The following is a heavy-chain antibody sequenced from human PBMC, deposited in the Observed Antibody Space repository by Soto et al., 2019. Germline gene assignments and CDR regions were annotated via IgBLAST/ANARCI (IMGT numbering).Heavy chain of an antibody. V-gene: IGHV4-59*01. J-gene: IGHJ4*02. Sequence: SETLSLTCTVSGGSISSYYWSWIRQPPGKGLEWIGYIYYSGSTNYNPSLKSRVTISVDTSKNQFSLKLSSVTAADTAVYYCARVLGDGYNYGIWYFDYWGQGTLVTVSS. CDR1: GGSISSYY. CDR2: IYYSGST. D-gene: IGHD5-12*01. CDR3: ARVLGDGYNYGIWYFDY.